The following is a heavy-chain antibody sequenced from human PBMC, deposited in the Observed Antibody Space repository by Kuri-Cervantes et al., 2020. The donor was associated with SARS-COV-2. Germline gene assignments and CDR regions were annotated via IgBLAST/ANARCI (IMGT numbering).Heavy chain of an antibody. V-gene: IGHV3-15*01. CDR1: GFTFSNAW. J-gene: IGHJ4*02. CDR2: IKSKTDGGTT. CDR3: TSQLRFLEWLSDY. Sequence: GESLKISCAASGFTFSNAWMSWVRQAPGKGLEWVGRIKSKTDGGTTDYAAPVKGRFTISRDDSKNTLYLQMNSLKTEDTAVYYCTSQLRFLEWLSDYWGQGTLVTDSS. D-gene: IGHD3-3*01.